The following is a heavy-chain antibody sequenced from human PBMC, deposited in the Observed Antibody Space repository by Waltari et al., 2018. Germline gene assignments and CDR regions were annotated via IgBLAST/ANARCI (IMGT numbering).Heavy chain of an antibody. CDR3: ANLYCSSTTCHLLAY. J-gene: IGHJ4*02. D-gene: IGHD2-2*01. CDR1: GCSLTTSTMG. V-gene: IGHV2-5*02. Sequence: QITFNESGPPLLKPKHTLALTCTFTGCSLTTSTMGGGWIRQPTGKALDWLKLIFWDDEKRYSPSLKSRLTITKDTSKTQVVLAMTNMDPADTATYYRANLYCSSTTCHLLAYWGKGTLVIVYS. CDR2: IFWDDEK.